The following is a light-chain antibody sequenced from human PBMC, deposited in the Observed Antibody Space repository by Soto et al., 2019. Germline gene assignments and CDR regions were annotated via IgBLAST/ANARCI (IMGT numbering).Light chain of an antibody. CDR3: QQYNVHSPWT. CDR2: KAS. CDR1: QSVSTW. V-gene: IGKV1-5*03. Sequence: DIQMTQSPSTLSASVGDRVTITCRASQSVSTWLAWYQQKPGKAPHLLLFKASTLERGVPSRFSGSGSETDFTLTLTSLQPDDFAPYYCQQYNVHSPWTFGQGTQVEIK. J-gene: IGKJ1*01.